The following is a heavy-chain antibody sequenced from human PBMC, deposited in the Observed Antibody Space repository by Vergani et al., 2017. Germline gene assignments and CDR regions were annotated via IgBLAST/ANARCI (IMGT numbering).Heavy chain of an antibody. V-gene: IGHV1-2*04. Sequence: QVQLVQSGAEVKKPGASVKVSCKASGYTLTGYYMHWVRQAPGQGLEWMGWINPNSGGTNYAQQFQGWFTMSRDTSISTVYMELSRLRSDDTAVYYCARVSNYYDSSGYTFDPWGQGTLVTVSS. J-gene: IGHJ5*02. D-gene: IGHD3-22*01. CDR1: GYTLTGYY. CDR3: ARVSNYYDSSGYTFDP. CDR2: INPNSGGT.